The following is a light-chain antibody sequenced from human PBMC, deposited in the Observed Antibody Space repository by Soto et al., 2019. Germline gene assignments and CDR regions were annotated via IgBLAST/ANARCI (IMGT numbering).Light chain of an antibody. CDR3: HLYGASPPT. Sequence: EVVLTQSPGTLSLSPGERATLACRASQSVSSSDLAWYQQKPGQAPRLLISGASGRATGIPDRFSASGSGTDFTLTISRLEPEHSAVFYCHLYGASPPTFGQGTKVEI. V-gene: IGKV3-20*01. CDR2: GAS. CDR1: QSVSSSD. J-gene: IGKJ1*01.